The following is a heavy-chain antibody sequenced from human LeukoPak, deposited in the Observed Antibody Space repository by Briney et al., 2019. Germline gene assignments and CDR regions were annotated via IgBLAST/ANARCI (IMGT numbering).Heavy chain of an antibody. CDR1: GGSISSYY. CDR2: IYYSGST. V-gene: IGHV4-39*01. D-gene: IGHD1-26*01. J-gene: IGHJ5*02. CDR3: ARHGSGGGFDP. Sequence: SETLSLTCTVSGGSISSYYWGWIRQPPGKGLEWIGSIYYSGSTYYNPSLKSRVTISVDTSKKQFSLKLSSVTAADTAAYYCARHGSGGGFDPWGQGTLVTVSS.